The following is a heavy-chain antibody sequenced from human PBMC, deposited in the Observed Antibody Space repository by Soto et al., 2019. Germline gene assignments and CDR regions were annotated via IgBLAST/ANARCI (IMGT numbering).Heavy chain of an antibody. J-gene: IGHJ4*02. CDR3: AKWHTYNYDSLAFSGFDC. Sequence: PGGSLRLSXVASGFTFSSYAMTWVRQAPGKGLEWVSAISGGDGSPSYADSVKGRFTISRDNSKNTLYLHMNSPRADDTAAYYCAKWHTYNYDSLAFSGFDCWGQGTQVTVSS. CDR1: GFTFSSYA. D-gene: IGHD3-16*01. V-gene: IGHV3-23*01. CDR2: ISGGDGSP.